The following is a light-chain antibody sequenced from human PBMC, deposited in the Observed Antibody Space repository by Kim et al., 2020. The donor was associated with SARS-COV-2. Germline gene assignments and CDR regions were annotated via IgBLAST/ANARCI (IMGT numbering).Light chain of an antibody. Sequence: ASVGDRVTITCRASQSISSWLAWYQQKPGKVPKLLMYEASSLESGVPSRFSGSGSGTEFTLTISSLQTDDFATYYCQQYKSYSWTFGQGTKVDIK. CDR3: QQYKSYSWT. CDR2: EAS. J-gene: IGKJ1*01. V-gene: IGKV1-5*01. CDR1: QSISSW.